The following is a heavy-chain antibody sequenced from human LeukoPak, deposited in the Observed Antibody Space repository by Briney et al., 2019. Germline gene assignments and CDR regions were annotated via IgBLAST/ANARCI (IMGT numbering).Heavy chain of an antibody. CDR2: IYTSGST. V-gene: IGHV4-4*07. Sequence: PSETLSLTCTVSGGSISSYYWSWIRQPAGKGLEWIGRIYTSGSTNYNPSLKSRVTMSVDTSKNQFSLKLSSVTAADTAVYYCARVRSEWPGHNWFDPWGQGTLVTVSS. CDR1: GGSISSYY. D-gene: IGHD3-3*01. J-gene: IGHJ5*02. CDR3: ARVRSEWPGHNWFDP.